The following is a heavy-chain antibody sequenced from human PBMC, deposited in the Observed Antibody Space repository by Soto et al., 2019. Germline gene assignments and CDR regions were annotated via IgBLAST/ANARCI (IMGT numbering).Heavy chain of an antibody. J-gene: IGHJ4*02. CDR1: GFTFSSYA. D-gene: IGHD3-16*02. CDR2: ISYDGSNK. CDR3: ASPSTEDYYDYVWGSYRYTPAHFDY. V-gene: IGHV3-30-3*01. Sequence: GGSLRLSCAASGFTFSSYAMHWVRQAPGKGLEWVAVISYDGSNKYYADSVKGRFTISRDNSKNTLYLQMNSLRAEDTAVYYCASPSTEDYYDYVWGSYRYTPAHFDYWGQGTLVTVSS.